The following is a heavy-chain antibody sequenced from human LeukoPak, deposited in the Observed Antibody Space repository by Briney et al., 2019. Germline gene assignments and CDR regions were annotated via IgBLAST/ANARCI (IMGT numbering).Heavy chain of an antibody. CDR1: GGSFGGYY. D-gene: IGHD2-2*03. CDR2: INHSGST. Sequence: SETLSLTCAVYGGSFGGYYWSWIRQPPGKGLEWIGEINHSGSTNYNPSLKSRVTISVDTSKNQFSLKLSSVTAADTAVYYCVGIVVVPAANNYYYYGMDVWGQGTTVTVSS. V-gene: IGHV4-34*01. J-gene: IGHJ6*02. CDR3: VGIVVVPAANNYYYYGMDV.